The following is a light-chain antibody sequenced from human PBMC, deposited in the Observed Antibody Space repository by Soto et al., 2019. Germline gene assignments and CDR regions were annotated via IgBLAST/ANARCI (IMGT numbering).Light chain of an antibody. V-gene: IGKV3-20*01. CDR2: GAS. CDR3: QHYGTSAL. Sequence: EIGLTQSPGTMSLSPGERGTLSCGASESVSTSYLAWYQQKPGQAPRLLIYGASGRATGIPDRFSVSASGTDFTLTISRLEPEDFAVYYCQHYGTSALFGPGTKVDIK. CDR1: ESVSTSY. J-gene: IGKJ3*01.